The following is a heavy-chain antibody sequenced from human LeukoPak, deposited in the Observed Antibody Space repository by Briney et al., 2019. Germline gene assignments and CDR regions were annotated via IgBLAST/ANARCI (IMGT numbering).Heavy chain of an antibody. CDR3: TRRSGYSYGDAFDI. J-gene: IGHJ3*02. Sequence: GGSLRLSCAASGFTFSSYAMSWVRQAPGKGLEWVGFIRSKAYGGTTEYAASVKGRFSISRDDSKSIAYLQMNSLKTEDTAVYYCTRRSGYSYGDAFDIWGQGTMVTVSS. CDR2: IRSKAYGGTT. D-gene: IGHD5-18*01. V-gene: IGHV3-49*04. CDR1: GFTFSSYA.